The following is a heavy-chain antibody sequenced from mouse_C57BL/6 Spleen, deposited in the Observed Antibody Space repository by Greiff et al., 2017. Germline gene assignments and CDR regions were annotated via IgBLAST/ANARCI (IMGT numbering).Heavy chain of an antibody. CDR3: AREGDSLYFDY. J-gene: IGHJ2*01. V-gene: IGHV5-15*01. D-gene: IGHD3-3*01. Sequence: EVQGVESGGGLVQPGGSLKLSCAASGFTFSDYGMAWVRQAPRKGPEWVAFISNLAYSIYYADTVTGRFTISRENAKNTLYLEMSSLRSEDTAMYYCAREGDSLYFDYWGQGTTLTVSS. CDR1: GFTFSDYG. CDR2: ISNLAYSI.